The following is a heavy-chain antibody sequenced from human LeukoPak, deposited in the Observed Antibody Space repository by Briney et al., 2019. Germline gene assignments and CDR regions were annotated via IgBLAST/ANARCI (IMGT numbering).Heavy chain of an antibody. V-gene: IGHV3-23*01. CDR1: GFTFSSYA. CDR2: ISGSGGRT. J-gene: IGHJ4*02. CDR3: AKDGGSQCYSHLDS. Sequence: GGSLRLSCAASGFTFSSYAMSWVRQAPGKGLEWVSAISGSGGRTYYAGSVKGRFTISRDNSKHTLYLQMNSLRAEDTAVYYCAKDGGSQCYSHLDSWGQGNLVTVSS. D-gene: IGHD2-15*01.